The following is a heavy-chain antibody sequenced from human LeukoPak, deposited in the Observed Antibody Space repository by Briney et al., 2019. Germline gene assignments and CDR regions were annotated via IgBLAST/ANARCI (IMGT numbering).Heavy chain of an antibody. V-gene: IGHV3-74*01. CDR1: EFTFSSYW. J-gene: IGHJ3*02. CDR2: INSDGSRT. D-gene: IGHD3-3*01. CDR3: ARGLTIFGVVNDAFDS. Sequence: PGGPLRLSCAASEFTFSSYWMHWVRQARGKGLVWVSHINSDGSRTSYADSVKGRFTISRDNAKNTVYLKMKRLRSGDASLLFCARGLTIFGVVNDAFDSWGQGTMVTVSS.